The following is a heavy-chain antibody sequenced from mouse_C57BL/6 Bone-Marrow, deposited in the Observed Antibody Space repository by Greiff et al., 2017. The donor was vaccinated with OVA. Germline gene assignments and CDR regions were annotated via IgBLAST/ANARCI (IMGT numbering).Heavy chain of an antibody. J-gene: IGHJ1*03. D-gene: IGHD1-2*01. CDR2: IYPGDGDT. Sequence: VQLQQSGPELVKPGASVTISCKASGYAFSNSWMNWVKQRPGKGLEWIGRIYPGDGDTNYNGKFKGKATLTADKSSNTAYMQLSSLTSEDSAVYFCARRVLRPYWYFDVWGTGTTVTVSS. CDR3: ARRVLRPYWYFDV. CDR1: GYAFSNSW. V-gene: IGHV1-82*01.